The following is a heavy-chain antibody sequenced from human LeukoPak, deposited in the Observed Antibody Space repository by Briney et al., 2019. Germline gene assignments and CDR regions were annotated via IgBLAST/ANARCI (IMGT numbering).Heavy chain of an antibody. D-gene: IGHD3-3*01. J-gene: IGHJ4*02. CDR1: GFTFSSYG. CDR2: IWYGGSNK. V-gene: IGHV3-30*18. CDR3: AKDPREYYDFWSGPYYFDY. Sequence: RSLRLSCAASGFTFSSYGMHWVRQAPGKGLEWVAVIWYGGSNKYYADSVKGRFTISRDNSKNTLYLQMNSLRAEDTAVYYCAKDPREYYDFWSGPYYFDYWGQGTLVTVSS.